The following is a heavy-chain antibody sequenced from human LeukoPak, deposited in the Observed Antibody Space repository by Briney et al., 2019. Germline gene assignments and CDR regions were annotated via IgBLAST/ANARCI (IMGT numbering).Heavy chain of an antibody. CDR1: GFTCSNYW. D-gene: IGHD1-26*01. V-gene: IGHV3-7*01. CDR2: IQQDGSER. CDR3: ARDKVVGATYFDY. J-gene: IGHJ4*02. Sequence: GGSLRLSCAASGFTCSNYWMSWVRQAPGKGLEWVANIQQDGSERYYVDSVKGRFTISRDNAKNSLYLQMNSLRAEDTAVYYCARDKVVGATYFDYWGQGTLVTVSS.